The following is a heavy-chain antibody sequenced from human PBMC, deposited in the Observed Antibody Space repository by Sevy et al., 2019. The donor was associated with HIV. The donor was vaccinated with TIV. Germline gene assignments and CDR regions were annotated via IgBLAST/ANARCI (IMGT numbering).Heavy chain of an antibody. D-gene: IGHD4-17*01. J-gene: IGHJ4*01. Sequence: GGSLRLSCVASGFDFRTYPMIWVRQAPGKGLEWISNIRAENSGTNYADSVKGRFTVSRDNAQNSLYLQMNSLRVEDSAVYYCVRDYAVAFDHWGHGVLVTVSS. CDR1: GFDFRTYP. CDR3: VRDYAVAFDH. V-gene: IGHV3-48*04. CDR2: IRAENSGT.